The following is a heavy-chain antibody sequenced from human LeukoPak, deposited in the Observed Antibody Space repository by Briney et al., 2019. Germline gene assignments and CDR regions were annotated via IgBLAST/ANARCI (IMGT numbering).Heavy chain of an antibody. D-gene: IGHD2-2*02. CDR3: ARGYQLLYLRAAPSGY. V-gene: IGHV1-2*02. J-gene: IGHJ4*02. Sequence: GASVKVSCKASGYTFTGYYMHWVRQAPGQGLEWMGWINPNSGGTNYAQKFQGRVTMTRDTSISTAYMELSRLRSDDTAVYYCARGYQLLYLRAAPSGYWGQGTLVTVSS. CDR2: INPNSGGT. CDR1: GYTFTGYY.